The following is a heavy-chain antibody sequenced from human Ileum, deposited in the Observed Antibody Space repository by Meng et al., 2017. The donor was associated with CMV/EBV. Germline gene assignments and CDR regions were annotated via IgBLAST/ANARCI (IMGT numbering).Heavy chain of an antibody. CDR3: AKDVSMYYYDASGYPGDS. J-gene: IGHJ4*02. CDR2: MRYDGINA. Sequence: GQLGESGGGVVQPGGPLRLSCEASGFTLSTYGMHWVRQAPGKGLEWVAFMRYDGINADYADSVRGRFTISRDISKNTMFLQMNSLRAEDTAVYYCAKDVSMYYYDASGYPGDSWGQGTLVTVSS. CDR1: GFTLSTYG. V-gene: IGHV3-30*02. D-gene: IGHD3-22*01.